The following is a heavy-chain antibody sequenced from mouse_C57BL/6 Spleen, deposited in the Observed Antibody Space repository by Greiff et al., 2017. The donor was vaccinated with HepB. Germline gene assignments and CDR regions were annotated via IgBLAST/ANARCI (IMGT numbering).Heavy chain of an antibody. CDR3: ARGGYSRYWYFDV. J-gene: IGHJ1*03. CDR2: IHPNSGST. V-gene: IGHV1-64*01. CDR1: GYTFTSYW. D-gene: IGHD2-3*01. Sequence: QVQLQQPGAELVKPGASVKLSCKASGYTFTSYWMHWVKQRPGQGLEWIGMIHPNSGSTNYNEKFKSKATLTVDKSSSTAYMQLSSLTSEDSAVYYCARGGYSRYWYFDVWGTGTTVTVSS.